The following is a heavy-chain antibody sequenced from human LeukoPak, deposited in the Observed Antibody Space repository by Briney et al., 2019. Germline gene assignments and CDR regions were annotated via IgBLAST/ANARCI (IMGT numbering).Heavy chain of an antibody. CDR1: GYTFTSYA. V-gene: IGHV1-3*01. D-gene: IGHD3-22*01. Sequence: ASVKVSCKASGYTFTSYAMHWVRQAPGQRLERMGWINAGNGNTKYSQKFQGRVTMTDDPSTDTAYMELSSLRSEDTAVYYCVTHFDRSGPDAFDIWGQGTMVTVSS. CDR2: INAGNGNT. J-gene: IGHJ3*02. CDR3: VTHFDRSGPDAFDI.